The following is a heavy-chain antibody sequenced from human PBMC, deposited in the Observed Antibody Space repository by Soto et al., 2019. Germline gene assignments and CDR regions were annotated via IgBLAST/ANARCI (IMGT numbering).Heavy chain of an antibody. V-gene: IGHV3-30-3*01. D-gene: IGHD7-27*01. CDR1: GFSFSISP. CDR3: ARDPKASGGQHWAFNYFDS. J-gene: IGHJ4*02. CDR2: ISYDGTNK. Sequence: GGSLRLSCAASGFSFSISPMHWVRQAPGKGPEWVALISYDGTNKFYADSVKGRFTISRDNSKSTLYLQVDSLRPEGAAVYYCARDPKASGGQHWAFNYFDSWGQGTLVTVSS.